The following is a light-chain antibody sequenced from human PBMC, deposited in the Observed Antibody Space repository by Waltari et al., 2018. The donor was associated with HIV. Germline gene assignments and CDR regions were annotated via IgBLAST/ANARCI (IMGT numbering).Light chain of an antibody. J-gene: IGLJ2*01. V-gene: IGLV3-25*03. CDR1: VLPNQY. CDR3: SSTDSSGTVV. CDR2: KDK. Sequence: SFALPQPPSLSVSPGQTARITCSADVLPNQYASWYRLKPGQAPISLIYKDKERPSGIAERISASTSGTTVTLTISGAQAEDEADYICSSTDSSGTVVFGGGTRLTVL.